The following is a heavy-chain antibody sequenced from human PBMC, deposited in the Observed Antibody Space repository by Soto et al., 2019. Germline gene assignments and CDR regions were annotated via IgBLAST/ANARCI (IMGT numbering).Heavy chain of an antibody. CDR3: ARDLGGYGLPRFDP. CDR1: GYTFTSYG. D-gene: IGHD5-12*01. Sequence: ASVKVSCKASGYTFTSYGNSWVRQAPGQGLEWMGWISAYNGNTNYAQKLQGRVTMTTDTSTSTAYMELRSLRSGDTAVYYCARDLGGYGLPRFDPWGQGTLVTVSS. CDR2: ISAYNGNT. V-gene: IGHV1-18*01. J-gene: IGHJ5*02.